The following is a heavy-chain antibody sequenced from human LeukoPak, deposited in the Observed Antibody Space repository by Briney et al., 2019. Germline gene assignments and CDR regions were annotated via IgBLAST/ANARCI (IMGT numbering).Heavy chain of an antibody. J-gene: IGHJ4*02. CDR3: ATKGTYYDFWSGPYYFDY. CDR2: FDPEDGET. D-gene: IGHD3-3*01. CDR1: GYTLTELS. Sequence: ASVKVSCKXSGYTLTELSMHWVRQAPGKGLEWMGGFDPEDGETIYAQKFQGRVTMTEDTSTDTAYMELSSLRSEDTAVYYCATKGTYYDFWSGPYYFDYWGQGTLVTVSS. V-gene: IGHV1-24*01.